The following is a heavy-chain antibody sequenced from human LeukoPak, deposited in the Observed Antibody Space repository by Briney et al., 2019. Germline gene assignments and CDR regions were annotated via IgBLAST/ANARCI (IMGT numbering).Heavy chain of an antibody. CDR2: ITATGSRT. CDR1: GLTFGSYT. D-gene: IGHD6-19*01. V-gene: IGHV3-23*01. Sequence: GGSLRLSCTASGLTFGSYTMSWVRQALGKGLEWVSGITATGSRTYYADSVKGRFTISRDSSKNTLYLQMNSLRAEDTAVYYCVRVSSGWRYFDYWGQGTLVTVSS. J-gene: IGHJ4*02. CDR3: VRVSSGWRYFDY.